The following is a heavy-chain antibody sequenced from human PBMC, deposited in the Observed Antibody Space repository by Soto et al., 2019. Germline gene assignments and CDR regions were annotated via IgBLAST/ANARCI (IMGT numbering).Heavy chain of an antibody. J-gene: IGHJ6*02. Sequence: QVQLVQSGGEVTKPGASVKVSCKSSGYTFTSYGVSWVRQAPGQGLEWLGWISVYTGNTKLAQKFQDRVTLTTEASTSTAYMELRSLRSDDTAVYYCARDRCTTDRCYTHHFDVWGQGTTVTVSS. CDR3: ARDRCTTDRCYTHHFDV. CDR1: GYTFTSYG. V-gene: IGHV1-18*04. D-gene: IGHD2-8*01. CDR2: ISVYTGNT.